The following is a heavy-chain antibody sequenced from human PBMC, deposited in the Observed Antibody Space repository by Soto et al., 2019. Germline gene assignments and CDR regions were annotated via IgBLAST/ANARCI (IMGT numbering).Heavy chain of an antibody. CDR1: GFTFSSYA. CDR3: AKDRGYCSSTSCFAIYYYYGMDV. V-gene: IGHV3-23*01. D-gene: IGHD2-2*01. Sequence: GGSLRLSCAASGFTFSSYAMSWVRQAPGKGLEWVSAISGSGGSTYYADSVKGRFTISRDNSKKTLYLQMNSLRAEDTAVYYCAKDRGYCSSTSCFAIYYYYGMDVWGQGTTVTVSS. CDR2: ISGSGGST. J-gene: IGHJ6*02.